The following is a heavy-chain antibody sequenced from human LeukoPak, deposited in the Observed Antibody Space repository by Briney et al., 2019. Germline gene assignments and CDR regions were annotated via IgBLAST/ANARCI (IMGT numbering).Heavy chain of an antibody. CDR1: GYTFTSYY. D-gene: IGHD5-12*01. CDR3: AKLHDDREWLRLIDMGVEWDFDY. CDR2: INPSGGST. Sequence: ASVKVSCKASGYTFTSYYMHWVRQAPGQGLEWMGIINPSGGSTSYAQKFQGRVTMTRDTSTSTVYMELSSLRSEDTAVYYCAKLHDDREWLRLIDMGVEWDFDYWGQGTLVTVSS. J-gene: IGHJ4*02. V-gene: IGHV1-46*01.